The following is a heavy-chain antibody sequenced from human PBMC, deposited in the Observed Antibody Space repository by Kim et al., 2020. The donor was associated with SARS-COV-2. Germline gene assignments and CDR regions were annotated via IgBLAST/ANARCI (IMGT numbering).Heavy chain of an antibody. CDR1: GFTFSSYS. V-gene: IGHV3-48*02. J-gene: IGHJ6*02. CDR2: ISSSSSTI. D-gene: IGHD5-18*01. CDR3: ARDLVQLWLVPSYGMDV. Sequence: GGSLRLSCAASGFTFSSYSMNWVRQAPGKGLEWVSYISSSSSTIYYADSVKGRFTISRHNAKNSLYLQLNSLRDEDTAVYYCARDLVQLWLVPSYGMDVWGQGTTVTVSS.